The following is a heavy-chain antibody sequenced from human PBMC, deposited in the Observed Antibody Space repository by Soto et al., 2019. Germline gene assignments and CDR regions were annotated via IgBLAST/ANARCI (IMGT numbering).Heavy chain of an antibody. D-gene: IGHD3-16*01. J-gene: IGHJ4*02. CDR1: GGSISSGDYY. V-gene: IGHV4-30-2*01. CDR2: IYHSGST. CDR3: ARGPPFH. Sequence: SETLSLSCTVSGGSISSGDYYWSWIRQPPGKGLEWIGYIYHSGSTYYNPSLKSRVTISVDRSKNQFSLKLSSVTAADTAVYYCARGPPFHWGQGTLVTVSS.